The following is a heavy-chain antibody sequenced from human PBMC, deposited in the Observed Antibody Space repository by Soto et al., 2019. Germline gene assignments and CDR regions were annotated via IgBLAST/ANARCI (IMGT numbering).Heavy chain of an antibody. Sequence: QVQLVQSGAEVKKPGASVTISCKASAYSFTTYHMHWVRQAPGKGLGWMGLINPEGGATNYAQKFGGRLRLTRTTSPSSAYMALRSMRSADLAVYYRAPGDIVLVPPSESSWFDPWGQGTLVTVSS. D-gene: IGHD2-15*01. CDR1: AYSFTTYH. CDR3: APGDIVLVPPSESSWFDP. CDR2: INPEGGAT. V-gene: IGHV1-46*01. J-gene: IGHJ5*02.